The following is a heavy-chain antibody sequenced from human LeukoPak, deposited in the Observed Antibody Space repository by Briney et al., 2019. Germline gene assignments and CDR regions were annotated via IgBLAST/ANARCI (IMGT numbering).Heavy chain of an antibody. J-gene: IGHJ4*02. CDR2: INHSGST. D-gene: IGHD3-22*01. CDR3: ASLHYYDSSGYLLSPFDY. CDR1: GGSFSGYY. V-gene: IGHV4-34*01. Sequence: SETLSLTCAVYGGSFSGYYWSWIRQPPGKGLEWIGEINHSGSTNYNPSLKSRVTISVDTSKNQFSLKLSSVTAADTAVYYCASLHYYDSSGYLLSPFDYWGRGTLVTVSS.